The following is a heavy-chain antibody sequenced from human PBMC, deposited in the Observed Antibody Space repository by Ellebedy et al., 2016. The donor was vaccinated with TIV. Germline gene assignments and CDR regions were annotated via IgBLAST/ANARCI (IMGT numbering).Heavy chain of an antibody. Sequence: SETLSLTXTVSGGSISSGSYYWSWIRQPAGKGLEWIGRIYTSGSTKYNPSLKSRVTMSADTSKNQFSLKLSSVTAADTAVYYCARDIVVVGEDYMDVWGKGTTVTVSS. CDR2: IYTSGST. CDR3: ARDIVVVGEDYMDV. V-gene: IGHV4-61*02. D-gene: IGHD2-2*01. J-gene: IGHJ6*03. CDR1: GGSISSGSYY.